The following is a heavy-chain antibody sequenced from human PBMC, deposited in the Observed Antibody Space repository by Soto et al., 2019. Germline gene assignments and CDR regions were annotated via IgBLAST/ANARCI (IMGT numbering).Heavy chain of an antibody. J-gene: IGHJ4*01. CDR3: ARDSSGSHLLLFDY. D-gene: IGHD1-26*01. Sequence: SATLSLTCGVSGYSISSGYYWGWIRQPPGKWLEWIGSIYHSGSTYYNPSLKSRVTISVDTSKNQLSLKLSSVTAADTAVYYCARDSSGSHLLLFDYCGHGTLVTDS. V-gene: IGHV4-38-2*02. CDR1: GYSISSGYY. CDR2: IYHSGST.